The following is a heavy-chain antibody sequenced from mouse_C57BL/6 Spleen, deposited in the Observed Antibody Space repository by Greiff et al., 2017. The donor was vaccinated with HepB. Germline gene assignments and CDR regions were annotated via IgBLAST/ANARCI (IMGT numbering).Heavy chain of an antibody. Sequence: EVQLVESGGGLVKPGGSLKLYCAASGFTFSDYGMHWVRQAPEKGLEWVAYISSGSSTIYYADTVKGRFTISRDNAKNTLFLQMTSLRSEDTAMYYCAKSYYYGSSYWYFDVWGTGTTVTVSS. V-gene: IGHV5-17*01. J-gene: IGHJ1*03. D-gene: IGHD1-1*01. CDR3: AKSYYYGSSYWYFDV. CDR1: GFTFSDYG. CDR2: ISSGSSTI.